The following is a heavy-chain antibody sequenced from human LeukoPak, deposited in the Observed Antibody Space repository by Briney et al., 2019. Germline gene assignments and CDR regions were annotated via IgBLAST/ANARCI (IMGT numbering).Heavy chain of an antibody. CDR1: GGSISSSTYY. CDR2: IFYSGST. V-gene: IGHV4-39*07. Sequence: SETLSLTCTVSGGSISSSTYYWGWIRQPPGKALEWIGNIFYSGSTYYNPALKSRVTISVDTSKNQFSLKLSSVTAADTAVYYCARGRSSGWYVPYYYYYMDVWGKGTTVTVSS. J-gene: IGHJ6*03. CDR3: ARGRSSGWYVPYYYYYMDV. D-gene: IGHD6-19*01.